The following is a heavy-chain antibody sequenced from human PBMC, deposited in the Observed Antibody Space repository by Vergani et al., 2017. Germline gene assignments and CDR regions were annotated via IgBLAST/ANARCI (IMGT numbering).Heavy chain of an antibody. CDR1: GFTFSSYA. J-gene: IGHJ4*02. D-gene: IGHD5-12*01. CDR3: AKYDYSGYDSSDY. CDR2: ISGSGGST. V-gene: IGHV3-23*01. Sequence: EVQLLESGGGLVQPGGCLRLSCAASGFTFSSYAISWVRRAPGKGLGWVSAISGSGGSTYYADSVKGRFTISRDNSKNTLYLQMNSLRAEDTAVYYCAKYDYSGYDSSDYWGQGTLVTVSS.